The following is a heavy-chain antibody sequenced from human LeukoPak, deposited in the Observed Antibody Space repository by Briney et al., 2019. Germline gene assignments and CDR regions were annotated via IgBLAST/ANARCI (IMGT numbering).Heavy chain of an antibody. CDR1: GFTFSGSA. V-gene: IGHV3-73*01. Sequence: GGSLRLSCAASGFTFSGSAMHWVRQASGKGLEWVGRIRSKPNNYATAYAASVKGRFTISRDDSKNTAYLQMNSLKTEDTAVYYCATTARSGFFPFDYWGQGTLVTVSS. J-gene: IGHJ4*02. CDR3: ATTARSGFFPFDY. D-gene: IGHD6-19*01. CDR2: IRSKPNNYAT.